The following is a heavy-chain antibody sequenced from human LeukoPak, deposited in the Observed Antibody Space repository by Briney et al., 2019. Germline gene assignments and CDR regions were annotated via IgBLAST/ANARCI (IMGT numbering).Heavy chain of an antibody. V-gene: IGHV4-59*01. J-gene: IGHJ4*02. Sequence: SETLSLTCTVSGGSISSYYWSWIRQPPGKGLEWIGDIYYSGSTNYNPSLKSRVTISVDTSKNQFSLKLSSVTAADTAVYYCARDYDLYYFDYWGQGTLVTVSS. CDR3: ARDYDLYYFDY. CDR2: IYYSGST. CDR1: GGSISSYY. D-gene: IGHD3-3*01.